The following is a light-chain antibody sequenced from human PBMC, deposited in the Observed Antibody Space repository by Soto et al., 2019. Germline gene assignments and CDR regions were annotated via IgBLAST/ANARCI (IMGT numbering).Light chain of an antibody. Sequence: QSVLTQPPSVSGAPGQRVTISCTGGSSNIGAGYDVHWYQQLPGTAPKVLIYGNSNRPSGVPDRFSGSKSGTSASLVITGLHAEDEAYYYCQSYDNSLSGYVFGTGTKLTVL. CDR1: SSNIGAGYD. CDR3: QSYDNSLSGYV. V-gene: IGLV1-40*01. J-gene: IGLJ1*01. CDR2: GNS.